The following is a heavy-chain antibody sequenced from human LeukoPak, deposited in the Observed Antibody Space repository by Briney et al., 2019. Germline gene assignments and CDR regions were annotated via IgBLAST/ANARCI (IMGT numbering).Heavy chain of an antibody. D-gene: IGHD2-8*01. V-gene: IGHV3-21*04. CDR2: TSSSSAYT. CDR1: GFTFSSFS. Sequence: PGGSLRLSCAASGFTFSSFSMIWVRQAPGKGLEWVSSTSSSSAYTFYAESGKGRFTISRDNAKNSLFLQMNSLSLEDTAVYYCAKDSRSRNGIYDPFDIWGQGTMVTVSS. CDR3: AKDSRSRNGIYDPFDI. J-gene: IGHJ3*02.